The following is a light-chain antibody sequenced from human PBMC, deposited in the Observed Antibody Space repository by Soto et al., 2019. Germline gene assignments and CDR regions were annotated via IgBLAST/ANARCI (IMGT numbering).Light chain of an antibody. J-gene: IGLJ1*01. CDR3: CSYAGSNNLDV. CDR1: SSDVGGYDS. V-gene: IGLV2-8*01. CDR2: DVS. Sequence: QSALTQPPSASGSPGQSVTISCTGTSSDVGGYDSVSWYQQHPGKAPKVIIYDVSQRPSGVPDRFSGSKSGNRASLTVSGLQAEDEADYYCCSYAGSNNLDVFGTGTQLTVL.